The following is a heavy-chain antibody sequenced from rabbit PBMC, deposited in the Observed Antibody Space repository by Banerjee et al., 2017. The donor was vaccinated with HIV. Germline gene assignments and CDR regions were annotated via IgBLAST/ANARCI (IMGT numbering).Heavy chain of an antibody. D-gene: IGHD6-1*01. Sequence: QEQLEESGGDLVKPEGSLTLTCKASGFSLSSSYWMCWVRQAPGKGPEWIACIYIGSGSTYYASWAKGRFTISKTSSTTVDLKMTSLTAADTATYFCARGYAVAAGYGDGYYFNLWGPGTLVTVS. V-gene: IGHV1S45*01. CDR3: ARGYAVAAGYGDGYYFNL. CDR1: GFSLSSSYW. CDR2: IYIGSGST. J-gene: IGHJ4*01.